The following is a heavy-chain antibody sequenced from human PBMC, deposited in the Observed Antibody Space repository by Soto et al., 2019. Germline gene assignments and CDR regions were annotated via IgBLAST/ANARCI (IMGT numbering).Heavy chain of an antibody. J-gene: IGHJ4*02. V-gene: IGHV3-30-3*01. CDR1: GFTLSSYS. CDR2: ISYDGNSQ. Sequence: QVQLVESGGGVVQPGTSLRLSCVASGFTLSSYSIHWVRQAPGKGLDWVAVISYDGNSQFYGDSVKGRFIVSRDNSRNTLYLQLNNLQAEDTAVYYCAKVSRPSRVSTPDCDYWGQGNLVTVSS. D-gene: IGHD3-10*01. CDR3: AKVSRPSRVSTPDCDY.